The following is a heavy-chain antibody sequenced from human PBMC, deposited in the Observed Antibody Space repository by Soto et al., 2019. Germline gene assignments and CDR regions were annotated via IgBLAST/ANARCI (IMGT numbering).Heavy chain of an antibody. D-gene: IGHD2-8*01. CDR1: GYTFSRYG. J-gene: IGHJ6*02. V-gene: IGHV1-18*01. Sequence: QGQLVQSGGEVKKPGASVKVSGKASGYTFSRYGISWVRQAPGQGLEWMGWISGYNGDTNYAQKFQGRVTMTIDTSTTTAYMELRGLTSDETAIYYCAKNGQPPYYYYGLDVWGQGTTVTVSS. CDR3: AKNGQPPYYYYGLDV. CDR2: ISGYNGDT.